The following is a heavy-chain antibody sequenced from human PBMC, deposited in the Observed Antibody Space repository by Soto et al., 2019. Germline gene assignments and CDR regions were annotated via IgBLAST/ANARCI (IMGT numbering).Heavy chain of an antibody. D-gene: IGHD5-12*01. V-gene: IGHV3-66*01. CDR3: ARGGDSDSYGEYYYYGMDV. CDR1: GFGVSNNY. Sequence: EVQLVESGGGLVQPGGSLRLSCAASGFGVSNNYMSWVRQAPGKGLEWVSAINSGGNTYYADSVKGRFTISRDNSKNTGYLEMNSVGAEDTAVYYCARGGDSDSYGEYYYYGMDVWGQGTTVTVSS. J-gene: IGHJ6*02. CDR2: INSGGNT.